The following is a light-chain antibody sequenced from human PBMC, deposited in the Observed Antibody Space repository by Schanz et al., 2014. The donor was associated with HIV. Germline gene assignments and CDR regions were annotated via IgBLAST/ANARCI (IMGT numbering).Light chain of an antibody. CDR3: QQYSYFST. V-gene: IGKV1-5*03. J-gene: IGKJ1*01. Sequence: DIQMTQSPSTLSASVGDRITLTCRASQSISSWLAWYQQKPGKAPKLLIYKASSLESGVPLRFSGSGSGTEFTLTISSLQPDDFATYYCQQYSYFSTFGQGTKVEIK. CDR1: QSISSW. CDR2: KAS.